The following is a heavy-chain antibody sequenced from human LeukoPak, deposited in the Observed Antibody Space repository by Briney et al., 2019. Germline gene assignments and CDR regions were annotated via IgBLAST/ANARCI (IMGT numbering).Heavy chain of an antibody. CDR3: TTEDYGDYVSPH. CDR1: GDSINSLDL. J-gene: IGHJ4*02. V-gene: IGHV3-15*01. Sequence: GTLSLTCTVSGDSINSLDLWSWVRQAPGKGLEWVGRIKRKSDGGTTDYAAPVKGRFTISRDDSKNTLYLQMNSLKTEDTAVYYCTTEDYGDYVSPHWGQGTLVTVSS. CDR2: IKRKSDGGTT. D-gene: IGHD4-17*01.